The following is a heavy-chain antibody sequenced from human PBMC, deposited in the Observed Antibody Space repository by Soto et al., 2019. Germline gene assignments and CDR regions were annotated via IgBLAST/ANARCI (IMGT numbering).Heavy chain of an antibody. CDR1: GFTFSSYA. J-gene: IGHJ4*02. D-gene: IGHD2-8*01. CDR2: ISYDGSNQ. V-gene: IGHV3-30-3*01. CDR3: ARDIDLGYCTSEVCSPGGEY. Sequence: QVQLVESGGGVVQPGRSLRLSCAAAGFTFSSYAMHWVRQAPGKGLEWVAGISYDGSNQYYADSVKSRFTISSDTSKNTLYLQMNSLRAEDTAVYCCARDIDLGYCTSEVCSPGGEYSGQGALVTV.